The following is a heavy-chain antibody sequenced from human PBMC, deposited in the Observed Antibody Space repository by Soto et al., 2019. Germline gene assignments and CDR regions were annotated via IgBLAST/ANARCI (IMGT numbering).Heavy chain of an antibody. CDR3: ARRERAAGTDWWFDP. CDR1: SASTDRSSFH. V-gene: IGHV4-39*01. J-gene: IGHJ5*02. Sequence: SMTMSLTRFIASASTDRSSFHWASTCQPPGKGLVWIGSIYYSGSTYYSPSLKSRVTISVDTSKNQFSLKLSSVTAADTAVYYCARRERAAGTDWWFDPWGQGTLVTVSS. CDR2: IYYSGST. D-gene: IGHD6-13*01.